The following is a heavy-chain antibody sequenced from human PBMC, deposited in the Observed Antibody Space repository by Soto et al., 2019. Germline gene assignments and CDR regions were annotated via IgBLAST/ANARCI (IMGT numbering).Heavy chain of an antibody. V-gene: IGHV4-39*01. CDR1: VGSISSSSYY. J-gene: IGHJ4*02. Sequence: SETLSLTCTVSVGSISSSSYYWGWIRQPPGKGLEWIGSIYYSGSTYYNPSLKSRVTISVDTSKNQFSLKLSSVTAADTAVYYCARLVVVPAAKRGIDYWGQGTMVTVSS. CDR3: ARLVVVPAAKRGIDY. D-gene: IGHD2-2*01. CDR2: IYYSGST.